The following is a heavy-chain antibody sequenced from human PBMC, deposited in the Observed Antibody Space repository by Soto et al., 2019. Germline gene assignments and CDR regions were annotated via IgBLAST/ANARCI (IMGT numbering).Heavy chain of an antibody. CDR2: IYYSGST. Sequence: QVQLQESGPGLVKPSQTLSLPCTVSGGSISSGDYYWSWIRQPPGKGLEWIGYIYYSGSTYYNPSLKSRVTISVDTSKNQFSLKLSSVTAADPAVYYCARVDNWSDLPYYYYGMDVWGQGTTVTVSS. D-gene: IGHD1-1*01. V-gene: IGHV4-30-4*01. CDR3: ARVDNWSDLPYYYYGMDV. CDR1: GGSISSGDYY. J-gene: IGHJ6*02.